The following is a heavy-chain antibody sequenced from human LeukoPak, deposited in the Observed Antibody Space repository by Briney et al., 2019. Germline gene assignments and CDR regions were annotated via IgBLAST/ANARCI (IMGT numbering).Heavy chain of an antibody. CDR1: GYTFTGHY. D-gene: IGHD2-2*01. J-gene: IGHJ4*02. CDR3: ARDVGEYCSSVSCYASDY. V-gene: IGHV1-2*02. CDR2: INPNSGGT. Sequence: ASVKVSCKASGYTFTGHYMHWVRQAPGQGLEWMGWINPNSGGTSYAQKFQGRVTMARDTSISTAYMELSRLRSDDTAVYYCARDVGEYCSSVSCYASDYWGQGTLVTVSS.